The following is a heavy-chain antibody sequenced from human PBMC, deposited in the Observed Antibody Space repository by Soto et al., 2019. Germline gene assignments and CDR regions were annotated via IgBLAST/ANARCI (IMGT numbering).Heavy chain of an antibody. CDR1: GFTFSSYG. CDR2: IWYDGSNK. Sequence: QVQLVESGGGVVQPGRSLRLSCAASGFTFSSYGMHWVRQAPGKGLEWVAVIWYDGSNKYYADSVKGRFTISRDNSKNTLYLQMNSLRAEDTAVYYCARDGYCSGGSCPPWGQGTLVTVSS. V-gene: IGHV3-33*01. J-gene: IGHJ5*02. CDR3: ARDGYCSGGSCPP. D-gene: IGHD2-15*01.